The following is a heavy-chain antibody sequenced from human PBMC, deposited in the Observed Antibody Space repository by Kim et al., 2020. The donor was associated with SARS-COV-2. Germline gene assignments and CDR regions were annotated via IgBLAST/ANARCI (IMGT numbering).Heavy chain of an antibody. CDR1: GYSFTSYW. CDR3: ARSGYADSSGYDWFDP. J-gene: IGHJ5*02. V-gene: IGHV5-10-1*01. D-gene: IGHD3-22*01. CDR2: IDPSDSYT. Sequence: GESLKISCKGSGYSFTSYWISWVRQMPGKGLEWMGRIDPSDSYTNYSPSFQGHVTISADKSISTAYLQWSSLKASDTAMYYCARSGYADSSGYDWFDPWGQGTLVTVSS.